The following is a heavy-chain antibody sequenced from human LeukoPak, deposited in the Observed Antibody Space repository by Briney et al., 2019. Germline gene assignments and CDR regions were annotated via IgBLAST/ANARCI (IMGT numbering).Heavy chain of an antibody. CDR3: AREGPGGSPSYYYGMDV. D-gene: IGHD2-15*01. V-gene: IGHV4-4*02. Sequence: PSGTLSLTCAVSGGSISSNNWWGWVRQPPGKGLEWIGEIYHSGSTNYNPSLKSRVTISVDTSKNQFSLKLSSVTAADTAVYYCAREGPGGSPSYYYGMDVWGQGTTVTVSS. J-gene: IGHJ6*02. CDR2: IYHSGST. CDR1: GGSISSNNW.